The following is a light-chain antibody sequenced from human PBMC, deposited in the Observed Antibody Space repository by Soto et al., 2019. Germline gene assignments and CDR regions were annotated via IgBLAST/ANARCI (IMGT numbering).Light chain of an antibody. CDR3: QQCGSSST. Sequence: EIVLTQSPGTLSLSPGEGATLSCRASETVNTNYLAWYQHRPGQTPRLLIFDTSRRATGIPDRFSGSGSGTDFTLTITRLEPEDFTVYYCQQCGSSSTFGQGTRLEIK. CDR2: DTS. J-gene: IGKJ5*01. V-gene: IGKV3-20*01. CDR1: ETVNTNY.